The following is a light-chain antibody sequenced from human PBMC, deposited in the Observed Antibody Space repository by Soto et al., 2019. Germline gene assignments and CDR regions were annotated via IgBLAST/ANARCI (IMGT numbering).Light chain of an antibody. V-gene: IGKV3-15*01. CDR3: QQYTTSSWT. Sequence: EILLTQSPDTVSVSPGETATLSCRASQSLSSNLAWYQQKPGQAPRLLIFRASTRATGIPARFSGSGSGTDFTLTISRLEPEDFAVYYCQQYTTSSWTFGQGTKVDIK. CDR1: QSLSSN. CDR2: RAS. J-gene: IGKJ1*01.